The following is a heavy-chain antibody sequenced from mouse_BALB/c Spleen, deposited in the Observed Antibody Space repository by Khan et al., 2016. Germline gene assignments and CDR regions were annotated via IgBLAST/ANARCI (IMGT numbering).Heavy chain of an antibody. CDR3: ARGGGNSDY. CDR1: GYTFTDYY. D-gene: IGHD2-1*01. J-gene: IGHJ2*01. CDR2: IYPGSDNT. V-gene: IGHV1-76*01. Sequence: QVQLQQSGAELARPGASVKLSCKASGYTFTDYYINWVKQRTGQGLEGIGEIYPGSDNTYYNERFKGKATLTADKSSSTAYMQLSSLTSEDSAVYFCARGGGNSDYWGQGTTLTVSS.